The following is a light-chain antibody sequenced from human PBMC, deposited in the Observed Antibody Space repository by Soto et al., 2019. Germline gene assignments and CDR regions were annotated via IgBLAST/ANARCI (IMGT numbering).Light chain of an antibody. Sequence: QSALTQPRSVSGSPGQSVTISCTGTSSDVGTYNYVSWYQHHPGKAPKLMIYDVSKRPSGVPDRFSGPKSGNTASLTISGLQTEDEAEYYCCSYAGSYVYVFATGTKVTVL. J-gene: IGLJ1*01. V-gene: IGLV2-11*01. CDR1: SSDVGTYNY. CDR3: CSYAGSYVYV. CDR2: DVS.